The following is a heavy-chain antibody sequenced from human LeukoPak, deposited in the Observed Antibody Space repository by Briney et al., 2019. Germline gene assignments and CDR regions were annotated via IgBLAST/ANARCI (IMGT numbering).Heavy chain of an antibody. D-gene: IGHD6-19*01. CDR1: GFPFSSYW. V-gene: IGHV3-74*01. Sequence: GGSLRLSCVASGFPFSSYWMHWVRQGPGKGLVWVSRISSDGSSTSYADSMKGLFTISRDNAKNTLYLQMSSLRAEDTAVYYCARSLGWYDYWGQGTLVTVSS. CDR3: ARSLGWYDY. CDR2: ISSDGSST. J-gene: IGHJ4*02.